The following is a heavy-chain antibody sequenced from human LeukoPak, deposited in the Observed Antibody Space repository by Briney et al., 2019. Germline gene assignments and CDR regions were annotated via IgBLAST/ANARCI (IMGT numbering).Heavy chain of an antibody. D-gene: IGHD3-10*02. Sequence: GGSLRLSCAASGFTFSNYWMSWVRQAPGKGLEWVANIKQDGSEKYYVDSVKGRFTISRDNAKSSLYLQMNSLRAEDTAVYYCARDYVAGAIDYWGQGTLVTVSS. V-gene: IGHV3-7*04. CDR2: IKQDGSEK. CDR1: GFTFSNYW. J-gene: IGHJ4*02. CDR3: ARDYVAGAIDY.